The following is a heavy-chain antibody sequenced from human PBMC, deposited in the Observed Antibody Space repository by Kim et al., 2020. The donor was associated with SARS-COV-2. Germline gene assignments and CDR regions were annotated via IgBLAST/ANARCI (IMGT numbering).Heavy chain of an antibody. CDR2: IWYDGSNK. J-gene: IGHJ4*02. CDR3: ARDLDPEKYSSGCFDY. D-gene: IGHD6-19*01. Sequence: GGSLRLSCAASGFTFSSYGMHWVRQAPGKGLEWVAVIWYDGSNKYYADSVKGRFTISRDNSKNTLYLQMNSLRAEDTAVYYCARDLDPEKYSSGCFDYWGQGTLVTVSS. V-gene: IGHV3-33*01. CDR1: GFTFSSYG.